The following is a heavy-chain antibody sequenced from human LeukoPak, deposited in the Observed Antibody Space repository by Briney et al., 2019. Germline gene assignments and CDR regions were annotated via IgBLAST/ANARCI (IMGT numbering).Heavy chain of an antibody. CDR1: GGYISSHY. CDR3: ARGRYCSADICSGGDAFDI. D-gene: IGHD2-15*01. CDR2: IYSSGSP. Sequence: SERLSLTYTVSGGYISSHYWGWIRQPPGKGQGWNGHIYSSGSPNYNPSLKSRATISVDTSKNQFSLKLSSVTAADTAVYYCARGRYCSADICSGGDAFDIWGQGTMVTVSS. V-gene: IGHV4-59*11. J-gene: IGHJ3*02.